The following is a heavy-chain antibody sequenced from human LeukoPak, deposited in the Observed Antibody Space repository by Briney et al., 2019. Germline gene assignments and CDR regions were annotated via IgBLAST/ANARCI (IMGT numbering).Heavy chain of an antibody. CDR3: ARGSGSQSLGFDS. CDR1: GFTFSSYS. CDR2: ISSSSSPI. J-gene: IGHJ4*02. D-gene: IGHD1-26*01. V-gene: IGHV3-48*01. Sequence: GGSLRLSCAASGFTFSSYSMNWVRQAPGKGLEWVSYISSSSSPIYYTDSVKGRSTISRDNAKNSLYLQMNSLRAEDTAMYFCARGSGSQSLGFDSWGQGTLVTVSS.